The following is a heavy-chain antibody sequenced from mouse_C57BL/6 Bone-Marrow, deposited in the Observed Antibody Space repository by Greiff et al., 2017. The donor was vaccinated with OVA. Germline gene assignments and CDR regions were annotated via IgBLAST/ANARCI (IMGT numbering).Heavy chain of an antibody. CDR1: GFTFSDYG. D-gene: IGHD3-3*01. V-gene: IGHV5-15*01. J-gene: IGHJ2*01. CDR3: ARIRDLYYFDY. Sequence: EVKLVESGGGLVQPGGSLKLSCAASGFTFSDYGMAWVRQAPRKGPEWVAFISNLAYSIYYADTVTGRFTISRENAKNTLYLEMSSLRSEDTAMYYCARIRDLYYFDYWGQGTTLTVSS. CDR2: ISNLAYSI.